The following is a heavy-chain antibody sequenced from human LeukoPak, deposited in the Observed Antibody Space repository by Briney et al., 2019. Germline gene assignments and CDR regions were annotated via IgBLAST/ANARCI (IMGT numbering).Heavy chain of an antibody. Sequence: SVKVSCKASGFTFTRSVVQWVRQARGQRLEWIGWIVVGSDDTNYAQKFQERVTITRDMSTNTASMELSSLRSEDTAVYCCATGYCTNGVCNGFDYWGQGTLVTVSS. D-gene: IGHD2-8*01. CDR2: IVVGSDDT. J-gene: IGHJ4*02. CDR1: GFTFTRSV. V-gene: IGHV1-58*01. CDR3: ATGYCTNGVCNGFDY.